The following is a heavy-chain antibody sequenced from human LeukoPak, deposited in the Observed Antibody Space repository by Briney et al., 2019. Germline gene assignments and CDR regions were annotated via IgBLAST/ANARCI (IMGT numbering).Heavy chain of an antibody. V-gene: IGHV1-18*01. CDR3: ARVPQHCYGSGSYYSDY. J-gene: IGHJ4*02. Sequence: GASVKVSCKAPGYTFTSYGISWVRQAPGQGLEWMGWISAYNGNTNYAQKLQGRVTMTTDTSTSTAYMELRSLRSDDTAVYYCARVPQHCYGSGSYYSDYWGQGTLVTVSS. CDR1: GYTFTSYG. CDR2: ISAYNGNT. D-gene: IGHD3-10*01.